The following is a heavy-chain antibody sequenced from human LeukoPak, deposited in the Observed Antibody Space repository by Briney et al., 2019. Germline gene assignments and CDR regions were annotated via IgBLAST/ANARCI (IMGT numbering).Heavy chain of an antibody. Sequence: ASVKVSCKASGFTFTDYYMHWVRQAPGQGLEWMGWIHPHSGGTKYAQKFQGRVTVTRDTSIGTDYMELSRLRSDDTAVYYCARADSESYYPAFDYWGQGTLVTVSS. CDR1: GFTFTDYY. V-gene: IGHV1-2*02. D-gene: IGHD3-10*01. J-gene: IGHJ4*02. CDR2: IHPHSGGT. CDR3: ARADSESYYPAFDY.